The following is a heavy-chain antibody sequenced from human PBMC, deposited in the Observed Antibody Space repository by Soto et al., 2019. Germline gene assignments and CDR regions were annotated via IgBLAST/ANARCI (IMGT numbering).Heavy chain of an antibody. CDR2: IYYSGST. Sequence: PSETLSLTCTVSGGSISSYYWSWIRQPPGKGLEWIGYIYYSGSTNYNPSLKSRVTISVDTSKNQFSLKLSSVTAADTAVYYCARSPHGYSYGNFDYWGQGTLVTVSS. V-gene: IGHV4-59*01. D-gene: IGHD5-18*01. CDR1: GGSISSYY. CDR3: ARSPHGYSYGNFDY. J-gene: IGHJ4*02.